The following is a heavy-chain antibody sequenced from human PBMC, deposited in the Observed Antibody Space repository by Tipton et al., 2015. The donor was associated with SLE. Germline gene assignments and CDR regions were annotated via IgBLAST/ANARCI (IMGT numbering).Heavy chain of an antibody. D-gene: IGHD6-13*01. CDR2: IYYRGST. J-gene: IGHJ4*02. CDR1: GGSISSSSYY. CDR3: ARDAAAALDY. Sequence: TLSLTCTVSGGSISSSSYYWGWIRQPPGKGLEWIGNIYYRGSTYYNPSLKSRVTISVDTSKNQFSLRLTSVTAADTAVYYCARDAAAALDYWGQGTLVTVSS. V-gene: IGHV4-39*07.